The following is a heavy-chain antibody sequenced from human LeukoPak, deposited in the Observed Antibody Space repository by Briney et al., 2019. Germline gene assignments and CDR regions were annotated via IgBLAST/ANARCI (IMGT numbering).Heavy chain of an antibody. D-gene: IGHD3-22*01. CDR3: ARGQFGGSSGLFDY. V-gene: IGHV4-34*01. Sequence: SETLSLTCAVYGGSFSGYYWSWIRQPPGKGLEWIGEIKHSGSTKYNASLKRRISISVDKSKNNISLQLSSVTAADTAVYYCARGQFGGSSGLFDYWGQGTLVTASS. CDR1: GGSFSGYY. J-gene: IGHJ4*01. CDR2: IKHSGST.